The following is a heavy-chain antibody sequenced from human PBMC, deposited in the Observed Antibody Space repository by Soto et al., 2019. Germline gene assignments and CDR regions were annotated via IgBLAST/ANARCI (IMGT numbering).Heavy chain of an antibody. J-gene: IGHJ6*03. V-gene: IGHV3-7*04. Sequence: EVQLVESGGGLVQPGGSLRLSCAASGFSFSHYCMSWVRQAPGKGLEWVANIKQDGSEKYDVDSVKGRFTISRDNAKNSMFLQMDSLRDEDTAVYYCARVPSTRDIWSYGVGGKYYYYYMEVWGKGTTVTVSS. CDR2: IKQDGSEK. CDR1: GFSFSHYC. D-gene: IGHD1-7*01. CDR3: ARVPSTRDIWSYGVGGKYYYYYMEV.